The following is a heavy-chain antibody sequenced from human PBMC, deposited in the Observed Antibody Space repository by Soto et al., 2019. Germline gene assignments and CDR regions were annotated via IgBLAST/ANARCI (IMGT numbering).Heavy chain of an antibody. CDR3: AAELYSGGRCCSFDI. CDR2: IVVGAGKT. J-gene: IGHJ3*02. D-gene: IGHD2-15*01. Sequence: YVKVSCKASGFTLNNFAVQWVREARGQRLGWMAWIVVGAGKTNYAQELQESVTITRDVSTNNAHVELSSLRSEDTAVYYCAAELYSGGRCCSFDIWG. CDR1: GFTLNNFA. V-gene: IGHV1-58*01.